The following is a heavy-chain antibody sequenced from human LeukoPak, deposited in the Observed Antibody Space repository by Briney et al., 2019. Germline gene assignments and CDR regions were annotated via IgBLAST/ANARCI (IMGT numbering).Heavy chain of an antibody. Sequence: PGGSLRLSCAASGFTFSSYSMNWVRQAPGKGLEWVSSISSSSSYIYYADSVKGRFTISRDNAKNSLYLQMNSLRAEDTAVYYCARDLWDSSWPENFDYWGQGTLVTVSS. D-gene: IGHD6-13*01. V-gene: IGHV3-21*01. CDR2: ISSSSSYI. CDR1: GFTFSSYS. CDR3: ARDLWDSSWPENFDY. J-gene: IGHJ4*02.